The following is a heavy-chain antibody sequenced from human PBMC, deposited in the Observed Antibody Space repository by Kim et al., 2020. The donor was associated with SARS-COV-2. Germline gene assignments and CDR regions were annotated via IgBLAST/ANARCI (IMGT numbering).Heavy chain of an antibody. CDR1: GFTFSSYE. J-gene: IGHJ4*02. D-gene: IGHD3-3*01. Sequence: GGSLRLSCAASGFTFSSYEMNWVRQAPGKGLEWVSYISSSGSTIYYADSVKGRFTISRDNAKNSLYLQMNSLRAEDTAVYYCARGSDFWSGYQIQGFDYWSQGTLVTVSS. CDR3: ARGSDFWSGYQIQGFDY. V-gene: IGHV3-48*03. CDR2: ISSSGSTI.